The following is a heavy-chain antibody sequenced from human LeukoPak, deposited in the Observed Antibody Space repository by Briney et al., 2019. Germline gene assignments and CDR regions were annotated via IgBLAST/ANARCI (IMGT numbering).Heavy chain of an antibody. CDR3: ARVYCSRTSCYNWFDP. Sequence: SVKVSCKAYGGTFSSYAISWVRQAPGQGLEWMGGIIPIFGTANYAQKFQGRVTITADKSTNTAYMELSSLRSEDTAMYYCARVYCSRTSCYNWFDPWGQGTLVTVSS. CDR1: GGTFSSYA. CDR2: IIPIFGTA. D-gene: IGHD2-2*01. J-gene: IGHJ5*02. V-gene: IGHV1-69*06.